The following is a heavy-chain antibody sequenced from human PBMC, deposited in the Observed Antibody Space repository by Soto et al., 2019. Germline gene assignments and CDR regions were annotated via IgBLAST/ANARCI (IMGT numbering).Heavy chain of an antibody. Sequence: QVQLVQSGAEVKKPGSSVKVSCKASGGTFSSKAISWVRQAPGQGLEWMGGIIPIFGTANYAQKFQGRVTITADESTSTAYMELSSLRSEDTAVYYCASEYCSGGSCYGYYYYGMDVWGQWTTVTVSS. V-gene: IGHV1-69*01. CDR3: ASEYCSGGSCYGYYYYGMDV. J-gene: IGHJ6*02. D-gene: IGHD2-15*01. CDR2: IIPIFGTA. CDR1: GGTFSSKA.